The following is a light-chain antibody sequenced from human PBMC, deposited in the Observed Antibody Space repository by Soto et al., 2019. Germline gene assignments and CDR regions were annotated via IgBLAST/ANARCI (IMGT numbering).Light chain of an antibody. Sequence: QSALTQPASVSGSPGQSITISCTGTSSDVGSYNLVSWYQQHPGKAPKLMIYEVSKRPSGVSNRFSGSKSGNTASLTISGLRAEDEADYYCCSYEGSSTLVFGGGTKLPVL. V-gene: IGLV2-23*02. CDR1: SSDVGSYNL. CDR2: EVS. J-gene: IGLJ3*02. CDR3: CSYEGSSTLV.